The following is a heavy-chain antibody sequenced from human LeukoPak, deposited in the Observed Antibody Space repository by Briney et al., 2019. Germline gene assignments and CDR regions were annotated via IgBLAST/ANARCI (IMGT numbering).Heavy chain of an antibody. D-gene: IGHD3-9*01. Sequence: SSETLSLTCTVSGGSISSGGYYWSWIRQHPGKGLEWIGYIYYSGSTYYNPSLKSRVTISVDTSKNQSSLKLSSVTAADTAVYYCARVRGDILTGYFDYWGQGTLVTVSS. V-gene: IGHV4-31*03. CDR3: ARVRGDILTGYFDY. J-gene: IGHJ4*02. CDR1: GGSISSGGYY. CDR2: IYYSGST.